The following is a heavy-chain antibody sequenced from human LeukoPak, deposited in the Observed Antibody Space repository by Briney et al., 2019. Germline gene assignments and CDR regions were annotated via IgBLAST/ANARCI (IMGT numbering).Heavy chain of an antibody. J-gene: IGHJ4*02. Sequence: SETLSLTCTVSGGSISSYYWSWIRQPPGKGLEWIGYIYYSGSTNYNPSLESRVTISVDTSKNQFSLKLSSVTAADTAVYYCAREGSGSYSPNFDYWGQGTLVTVSS. CDR1: GGSISSYY. CDR2: IYYSGST. D-gene: IGHD3-10*01. CDR3: AREGSGSYSPNFDY. V-gene: IGHV4-59*12.